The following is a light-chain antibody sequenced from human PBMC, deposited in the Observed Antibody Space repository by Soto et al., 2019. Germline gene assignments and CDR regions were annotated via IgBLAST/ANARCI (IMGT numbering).Light chain of an antibody. V-gene: IGKV1-5*01. CDR3: QQTYSTPIT. J-gene: IGKJ5*01. CDR2: DVS. CDR1: QSINRW. Sequence: IQMSPSPPNLAASVGARVPITCRAGQSINRWLAWYQQKPGRAPKLLIYDVSTLQSGVPSRFSGSGSETEFTLTISSLQPEDFATYYCQQTYSTPITFGQGTRLEIK.